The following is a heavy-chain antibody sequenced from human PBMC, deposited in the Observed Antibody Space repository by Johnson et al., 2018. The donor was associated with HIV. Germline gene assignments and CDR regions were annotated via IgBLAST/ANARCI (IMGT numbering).Heavy chain of an antibody. Sequence: VQLVESGGGVVQPGRSLRLSCAASKFSFSNYALHWVRQAPGKGLEWVSAISGSGGSTYYADSVKGRFTISRDNSKNTLYLQMNSLRAGDTAVYYCARGRTGYDWAFDIWGQGTMVTVSS. D-gene: IGHD5-12*01. CDR1: KFSFSNYA. CDR2: ISGSGGST. J-gene: IGHJ3*02. CDR3: ARGRTGYDWAFDI. V-gene: IGHV3-23*04.